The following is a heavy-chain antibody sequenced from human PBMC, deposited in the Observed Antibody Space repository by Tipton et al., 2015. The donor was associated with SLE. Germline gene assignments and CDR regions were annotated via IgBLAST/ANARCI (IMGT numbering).Heavy chain of an antibody. Sequence: TLSLTCTVSGGSLTSGNYYWTWIRQPAGKGLEWIGHVLTSGATNYSPSLKSRATISVDTSKNQFSVTLSSVTAADTAVYYCATGRGADGYYTYGLDVWGQGATVTVSS. CDR2: VLTSGAT. J-gene: IGHJ6*02. D-gene: IGHD1-26*01. V-gene: IGHV4-61*09. CDR1: GGSLTSGNYY. CDR3: ATGRGADGYYTYGLDV.